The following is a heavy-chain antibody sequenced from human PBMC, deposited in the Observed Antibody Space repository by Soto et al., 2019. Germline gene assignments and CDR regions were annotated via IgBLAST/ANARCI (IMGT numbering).Heavy chain of an antibody. J-gene: IGHJ6*02. Sequence: GGSLRLSCAASGFTFDDYTMHWVRQAPGKGLEWVSLISWDGGSTYYADSVKGRFTISRDNSKNSLYLQMNSLRTEDTALYYCAKDIRLGSSSQKIYYYYGMDVWGQGTTVTVSS. CDR2: ISWDGGST. V-gene: IGHV3-43*01. D-gene: IGHD6-13*01. CDR3: AKDIRLGSSSQKIYYYYGMDV. CDR1: GFTFDDYT.